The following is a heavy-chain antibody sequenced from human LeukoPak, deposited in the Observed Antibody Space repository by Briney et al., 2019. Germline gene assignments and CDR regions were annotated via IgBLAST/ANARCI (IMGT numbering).Heavy chain of an antibody. CDR3: ARDRGIVIEPAVYGMDV. Sequence: SETLSLTCSVSGGSISSVGYYWSWIRQLPGKGLGWIGYIFYSGSTHYNPSLRSRVTISIDTSKNQFSLNLSSVTAADTAVYYCARDRGIVIEPAVYGMDVWGQGTTVTVSS. D-gene: IGHD2-2*01. CDR2: IFYSGST. CDR1: GGSISSVGYY. V-gene: IGHV4-31*03. J-gene: IGHJ6*02.